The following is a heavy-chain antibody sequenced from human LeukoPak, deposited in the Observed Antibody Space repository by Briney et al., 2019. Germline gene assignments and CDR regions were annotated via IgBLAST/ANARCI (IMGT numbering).Heavy chain of an antibody. CDR1: GGSFSGCY. Sequence: PSETLSLTCAVYGGSFSGCYRSWIRQPPGKGLEWIGEINHSGSTNYNPSLKSRVTISVDTSKNQFSLKPSSVTAADTAVYYCARGFWYFDYWGQGTLVTVSS. CDR2: INHSGST. J-gene: IGHJ4*02. CDR3: ARGFWYFDY. V-gene: IGHV4-34*01.